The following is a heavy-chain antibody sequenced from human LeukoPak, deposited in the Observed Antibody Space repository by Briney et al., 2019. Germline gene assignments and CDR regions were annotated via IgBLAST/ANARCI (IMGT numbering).Heavy chain of an antibody. V-gene: IGHV4-34*01. D-gene: IGHD2-15*01. CDR3: ARGGSRIVVVVAARKPHYFDY. Sequence: SETLSLTFAVYGGSFSGYYWSWIRQPPGKGLEWIGEVSHSGSTNYNPSLKSRVTISVDTSKNQFSLKLSSVTAADTAVYYCARGGSRIVVVVAARKPHYFDYWGQGTLVTVSS. J-gene: IGHJ4*02. CDR1: GGSFSGYY. CDR2: VSHSGST.